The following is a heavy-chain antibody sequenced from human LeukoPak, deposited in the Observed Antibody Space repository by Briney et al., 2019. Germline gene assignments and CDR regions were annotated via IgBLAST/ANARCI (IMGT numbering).Heavy chain of an antibody. D-gene: IGHD3-22*01. CDR3: ARTTYYYDSSGYFGEY. CDR1: GYTFTSYG. Sequence: ASVKVSCKASGYTFTSYGISWVRQAPGQGLEWMGWISAYNGNTNYAQKLQGRVTVTTDTSTSTAYMELRSLRSDDTAVYYCARTTYYYDSSGYFGEYWGQGTLVTVSS. V-gene: IGHV1-18*01. CDR2: ISAYNGNT. J-gene: IGHJ4*02.